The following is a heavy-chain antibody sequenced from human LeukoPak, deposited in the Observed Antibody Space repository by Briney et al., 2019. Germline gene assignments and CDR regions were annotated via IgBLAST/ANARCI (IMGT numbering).Heavy chain of an antibody. CDR2: ISGSGDST. CDR1: GFTFRTYA. J-gene: IGHJ4*02. CDR3: AKPTVVVAGDDF. V-gene: IGHV3-23*01. Sequence: GGSLRLSCAASGFTFRTYAMSWVRQGPGKGLEWVSAISGSGDSTHYAEFVKGRFTISRDNAKGTLYLQMNSLRAEDTAVYYCAKPTVVVAGDDFWGQGTLVTVSS. D-gene: IGHD6-19*01.